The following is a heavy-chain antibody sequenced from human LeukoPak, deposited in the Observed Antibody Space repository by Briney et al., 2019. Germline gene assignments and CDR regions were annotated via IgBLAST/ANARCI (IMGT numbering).Heavy chain of an antibody. D-gene: IGHD3-10*01. J-gene: IGHJ4*02. CDR3: ARHLGGSSELDY. CDR1: GGSISSSSYY. V-gene: IGHV4-39*01. Sequence: RTSETLSLPCTVSGGSISSSSYYWGWIRQPPGKGLEWIGSIYYSGSTYYNPSLKSRVTISVDTSKNQFSLKLRSVTAADTAVYYCARHLGGSSELDYWGQGTLVTVSS. CDR2: IYYSGST.